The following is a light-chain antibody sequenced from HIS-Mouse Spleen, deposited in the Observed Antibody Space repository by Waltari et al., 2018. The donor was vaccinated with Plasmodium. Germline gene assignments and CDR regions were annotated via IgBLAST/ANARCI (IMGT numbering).Light chain of an antibody. CDR2: AAS. CDR3: QQNYNTWT. Sequence: DIQMTQSPSSLSASVGDRVTITCRASQSISSYLNWYQQKPGKAPKLLIYAASSLQSGVPSRFSGSGSGTDFTLTISSLQPEDFATYDCQQNYNTWTFGQGTKVEIK. J-gene: IGKJ1*01. CDR1: QSISSY. V-gene: IGKV1-39*01.